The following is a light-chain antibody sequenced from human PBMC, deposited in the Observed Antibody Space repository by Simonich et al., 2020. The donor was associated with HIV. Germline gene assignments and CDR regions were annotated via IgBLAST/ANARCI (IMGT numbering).Light chain of an antibody. V-gene: IGKV1-39*01. J-gene: IGKJ1*01. CDR3: QQSYSILWT. CDR1: QSIRSY. Sequence: DIQMTQSPSSLPASVGNRVTITCRASQSIRSYLNWYQQKPGKAPKLLLYTAARLESGVPSRFSGSGSGTDFTLTISSLQPEDFATYYCQQSYSILWTFGQGTKVEIK. CDR2: TAA.